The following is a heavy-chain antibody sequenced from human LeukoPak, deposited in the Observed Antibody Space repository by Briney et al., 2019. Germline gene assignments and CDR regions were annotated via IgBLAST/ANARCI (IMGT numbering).Heavy chain of an antibody. CDR2: IGGSGYST. V-gene: IGHV3-23*01. J-gene: IGHJ3*02. CDR3: AKDKTYDDFWSGHDAFDI. Sequence: GGSLRLSCTASGFTFSGKSMNWVRQAPGKGLEWVSAIGGSGYSTYYADSVKGRFTISRDKSKDTRYLQMNSLRAEDTAVYHCAKDKTYDDFWSGHDAFDIWGQGAMVTVSS. CDR1: GFTFSGKS. D-gene: IGHD3-3*01.